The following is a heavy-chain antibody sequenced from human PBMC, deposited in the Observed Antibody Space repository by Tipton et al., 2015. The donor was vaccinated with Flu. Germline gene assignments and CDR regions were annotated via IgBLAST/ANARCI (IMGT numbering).Heavy chain of an antibody. CDR1: GGSISSYY. V-gene: IGHV4-59*01. CDR3: ARDTMVRGTIGP. D-gene: IGHD3-10*01. Sequence: LRLSCTVSGGSISSYYWSWIRQPPGRGPEWIGYIYYSGSTNYNPSLRSRVTISVDTSKNQFSLRLTSVSAADTAVYYCARDTMVRGTIGPWGQGTLVTVSS. CDR2: IYYSGST. J-gene: IGHJ5*02.